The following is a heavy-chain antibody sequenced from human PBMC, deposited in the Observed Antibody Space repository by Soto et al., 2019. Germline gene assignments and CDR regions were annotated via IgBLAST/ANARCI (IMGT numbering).Heavy chain of an antibody. V-gene: IGHV4-34*01. CDR3: ARLRGAGSYYMAY. CDR1: GGSFSGYY. J-gene: IGHJ4*02. Sequence: QVQLQQWGAGLLKPSETLSLTCAVYGGSFSGYYWSWIRQPPGKGLEWIGEINHSGSTNYNPSLKSRVTISVDTSKNQCSLKLSSVTAADTAVYYCARLRGAGSYYMAYWGQGTLVTVSS. CDR2: INHSGST. D-gene: IGHD3-10*01.